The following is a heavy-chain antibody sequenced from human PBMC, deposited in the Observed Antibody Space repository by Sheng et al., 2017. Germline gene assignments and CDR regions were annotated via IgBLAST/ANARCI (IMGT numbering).Heavy chain of an antibody. CDR1: GGTFSSYA. J-gene: IGHJ4*02. CDR3: ARRTSPKTTYYYDSSLTS. V-gene: IGHV1-69*04. Sequence: QVQLVQSGAEVKKPGSSVKVSCKASGGTFSSYAISWVRQAPGQGLEWMGGIIPILGIANYAQKFQGRVTITADKSTSTAYMELSSLRSEDTAVYYCARRTSPKTTYYYDSSLTSWGQGTLVTVSS. D-gene: IGHD3-22*01. CDR2: IIPILGIA.